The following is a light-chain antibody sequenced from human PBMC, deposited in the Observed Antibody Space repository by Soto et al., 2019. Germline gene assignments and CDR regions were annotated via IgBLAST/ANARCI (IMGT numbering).Light chain of an antibody. J-gene: IGKJ1*01. V-gene: IGKV3-20*01. Sequence: EIVLTLSPGTLSLSPGERATLSCRASQSVGGNYLAWYHQKPGQAPRLLIYGASSRATGIPDRFSGSGSGTDFTLTISRLEPEDFAVYYCQQSGSSPTFGQGTKVEIK. CDR3: QQSGSSPT. CDR1: QSVGGNY. CDR2: GAS.